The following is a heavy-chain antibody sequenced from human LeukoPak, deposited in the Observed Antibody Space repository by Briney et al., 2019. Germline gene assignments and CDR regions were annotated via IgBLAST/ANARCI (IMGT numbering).Heavy chain of an antibody. CDR3: ARHPEAVAGFYFDY. CDR2: IYCSGST. V-gene: IGHV4-39*01. J-gene: IGHJ4*02. CDR1: GGSISSSSYY. Sequence: PSETLSLTCTVSGGSISSSSYYWGWIRQPPGKGLEWIGSIYCSGSTYYNPSLKSRVTISVDTSKNQFSLKLSSVTAADTAVYYCARHPEAVAGFYFDYWGQGTLVTVSS. D-gene: IGHD6-19*01.